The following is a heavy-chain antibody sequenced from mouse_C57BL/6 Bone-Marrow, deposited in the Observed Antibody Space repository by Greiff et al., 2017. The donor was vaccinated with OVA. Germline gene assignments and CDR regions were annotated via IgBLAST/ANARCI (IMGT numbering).Heavy chain of an antibody. J-gene: IGHJ3*01. CDR1: GYTFTSYW. Sequence: VQLQQPGAELVMPGASVKLSCKASGYTFTSYWMHWVKQRPGQGLEWIGEIDPSDSYTNYNQKFKGKSTLTVDKSSSTAYMQLRSLTSQDYAVFYWAREGDRTYYDDGSSDWFAYWGQGTLVTVSA. CDR3: AREGDRTYYDDGSSDWFAY. CDR2: IDPSDSYT. D-gene: IGHD1-1*01. V-gene: IGHV1-69*01.